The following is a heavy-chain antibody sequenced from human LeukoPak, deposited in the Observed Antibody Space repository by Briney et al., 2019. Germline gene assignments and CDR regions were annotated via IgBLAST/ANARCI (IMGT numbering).Heavy chain of an antibody. CDR2: IKQGGSEK. CDR1: GFTFSNYW. V-gene: IGHV3-7*03. J-gene: IGHJ6*02. Sequence: PGGPLRLSCAASGFTFSNYWMSWVRQVPGKGLEWVANIKQGGSEKYYVDSVKGRFTISRDNVKNSLYLEMNSLRAEDTAVYYCAREVGQLVRVGFYTMDVWGQGTTVTVSS. CDR3: AREVGQLVRVGFYTMDV. D-gene: IGHD6-6*01.